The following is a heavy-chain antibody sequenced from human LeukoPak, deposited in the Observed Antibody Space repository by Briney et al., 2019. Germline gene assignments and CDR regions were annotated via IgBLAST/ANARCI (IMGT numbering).Heavy chain of an antibody. Sequence: MSSETLSLTCAVYGGSFSGYYWSWIRQPPGKGLEWIGEINHSGSTNYNPSLKSRVTISVDTSKNQFSLKLSSVTAADTAVYYCARSQYVTIFGVVSPSPFDYWGQGTLVTVSS. J-gene: IGHJ4*02. CDR3: ARSQYVTIFGVVSPSPFDY. CDR1: GGSFSGYY. CDR2: INHSGST. D-gene: IGHD3-3*01. V-gene: IGHV4-34*01.